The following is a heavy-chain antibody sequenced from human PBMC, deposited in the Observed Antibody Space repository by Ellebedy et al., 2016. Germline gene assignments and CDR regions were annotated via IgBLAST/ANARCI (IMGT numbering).Heavy chain of an antibody. CDR3: ARDGVGGALSIDF. V-gene: IGHV3-74*01. Sequence: GESLKISCAASGFTFSSHRMHWVRQAPGKGLVWVSRVSSDGSSITYADSVKGRFTISRDNAKNTVYLQMNSLRVEDTAVYYCARDGVGGALSIDFWGQGTLVTVSS. D-gene: IGHD1-26*01. J-gene: IGHJ4*02. CDR1: GFTFSSHR. CDR2: VSSDGSSI.